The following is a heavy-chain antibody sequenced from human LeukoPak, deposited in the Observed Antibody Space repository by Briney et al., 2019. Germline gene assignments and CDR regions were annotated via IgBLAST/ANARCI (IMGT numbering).Heavy chain of an antibody. J-gene: IGHJ4*02. D-gene: IGHD7-27*01. CDR3: VRTPPNWGADF. Sequence: ASVTVSCTASGYTFTSYDINWMRQATGQGLEWMGWMSPNSGNTGYAQKFQGRVTMTRDTSTGTAYLEPSSLRSEDSAVYYCVRTPPNWGADFWGQGTLVTVSS. V-gene: IGHV1-8*01. CDR2: MSPNSGNT. CDR1: GYTFTSYD.